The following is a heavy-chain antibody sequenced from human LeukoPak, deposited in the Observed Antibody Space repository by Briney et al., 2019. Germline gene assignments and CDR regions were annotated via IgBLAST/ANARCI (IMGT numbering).Heavy chain of an antibody. D-gene: IGHD3-22*01. Sequence: GASVKVSCKASGGTFSSYAISWVRQAPGQGLEWMGGIIPIFGTANYAQKFQGRVTITADESTSTAYMELSNLRSEDTAVYYCARSGYYRYNHAFDIWGQGTMVTVSS. V-gene: IGHV1-69*13. CDR1: GGTFSSYA. J-gene: IGHJ3*02. CDR3: ARSGYYRYNHAFDI. CDR2: IIPIFGTA.